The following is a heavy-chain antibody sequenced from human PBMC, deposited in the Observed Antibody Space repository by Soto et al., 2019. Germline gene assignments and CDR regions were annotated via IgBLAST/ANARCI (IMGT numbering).Heavy chain of an antibody. V-gene: IGHV4-59*02. CDR1: GNAVSSYY. Sequence: LRLTETVCGNAVSSYYCSRIPHPPGKGLEWIGYVYYSGGTNYNPSLKGRVTILLDAPKNQFSLKLSSVIAADTAVYYCARGVLVEGTSSEDMFVSWGQG. CDR2: VYYSGGT. CDR3: ARGVLVEGTSSEDMFVS. D-gene: IGHD6-6*01. J-gene: IGHJ5*02.